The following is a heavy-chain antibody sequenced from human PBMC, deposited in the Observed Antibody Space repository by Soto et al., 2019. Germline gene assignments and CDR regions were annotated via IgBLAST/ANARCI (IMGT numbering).Heavy chain of an antibody. J-gene: IGHJ5*02. CDR2: INPSGGST. CDR1: GYTFTSYY. CDR3: ARDYPYGDNSFDP. V-gene: IGHV1-46*01. Sequence: QVQLVQSGAEVKKPGASVKVSCKASGYTFTSYYMHWVRQAPGQGLEWMGIINPSGGSTSYAQKFQGRATMTRDTSTSTVYTELSSLRSEDPAVYYCARDYPYGDNSFDPWGQGTLVTVSS. D-gene: IGHD4-17*01.